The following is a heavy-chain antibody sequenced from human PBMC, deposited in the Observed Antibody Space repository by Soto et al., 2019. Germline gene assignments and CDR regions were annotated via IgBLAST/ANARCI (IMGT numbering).Heavy chain of an antibody. CDR3: AKVVGFGVRGVPDAFDI. CDR1: GFTFSSYG. D-gene: IGHD3-10*01. V-gene: IGHV3-30*18. Sequence: GGSLRLSCAASGFTFSSYGMHWVRQAPGKGLEWVAVISYDGSNKYYADSVKGRFTISRDNSKNTLYLQMNSLRAEDTAVYYCAKVVGFGVRGVPDAFDIWGQGTMVTVSS. J-gene: IGHJ3*02. CDR2: ISYDGSNK.